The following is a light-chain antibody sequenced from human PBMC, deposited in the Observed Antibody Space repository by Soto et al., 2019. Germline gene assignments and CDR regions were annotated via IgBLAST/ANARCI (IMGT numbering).Light chain of an antibody. Sequence: QSVLTQPPSVSGAPGQRVTISCTGSSSNIGAGYDVHWYQQLPGTAPKLLIYGNSNRPSGVPDRFSASKSGTSASLAITGLQVEDEADYYCQSYDSSLSVFYVFGTGTKVT. J-gene: IGLJ1*01. CDR3: QSYDSSLSVFYV. CDR1: SSNIGAGYD. CDR2: GNS. V-gene: IGLV1-40*01.